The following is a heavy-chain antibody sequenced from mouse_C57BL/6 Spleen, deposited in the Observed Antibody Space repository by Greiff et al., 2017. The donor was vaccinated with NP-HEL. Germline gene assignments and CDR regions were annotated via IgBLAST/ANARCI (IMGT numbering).Heavy chain of an antibody. CDR1: GFTFSSYA. D-gene: IGHD3-3*01. Sequence: EVKLMESGEGLVKPGGSLKLSCAASGFTFSSYAMSWVRQTPEKRLEWVAYISSGGDYISYADTVKGRFTISRDNARNTLYLQMSSLKSEDTAIYYCTRDEVLSRAFAYWGQGTLVTVSA. V-gene: IGHV5-9-1*02. J-gene: IGHJ3*01. CDR3: TRDEVLSRAFAY. CDR2: ISSGGDYI.